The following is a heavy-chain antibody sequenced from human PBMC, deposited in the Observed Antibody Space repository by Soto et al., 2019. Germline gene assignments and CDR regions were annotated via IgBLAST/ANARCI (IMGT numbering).Heavy chain of an antibody. V-gene: IGHV1-3*01. CDR1: GYTFTSYA. CDR2: INAGNGNT. Sequence: ASVKVSCKASGYTFTSYAMHWVRQAPGQRLEWMGWINAGNGNTKYSQKFQGRVTITRDTSASTAYMELSSLRSEDTAVYYCARDQVGYCSSTSCYRYYYGMDVWGQGTTVTAP. D-gene: IGHD2-2*01. CDR3: ARDQVGYCSSTSCYRYYYGMDV. J-gene: IGHJ6*02.